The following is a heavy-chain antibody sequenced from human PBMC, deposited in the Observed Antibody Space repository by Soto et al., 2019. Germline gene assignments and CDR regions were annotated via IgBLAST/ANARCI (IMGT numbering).Heavy chain of an antibody. CDR1: GGSISSGGYY. V-gene: IGHV4-31*03. D-gene: IGHD5-12*01. Sequence: SLTCTVSGGSISSGGYYWSWIRQHPGKGLEWIGYIYYSGSTYYNPSLKSRVTISVDTSKNQFSLKLSSVTAADTAVYYCARIYSGYDLTFDYWGQGTLVTVSS. CDR2: IYYSGST. CDR3: ARIYSGYDLTFDY. J-gene: IGHJ4*02.